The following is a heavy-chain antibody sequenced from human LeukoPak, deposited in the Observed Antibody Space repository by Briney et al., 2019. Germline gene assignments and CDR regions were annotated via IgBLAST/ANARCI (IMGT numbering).Heavy chain of an antibody. D-gene: IGHD3-22*01. J-gene: IGHJ4*02. CDR2: IYHSGST. CDR3: ARVALERITMIVVVPQFDY. V-gene: IGHV4-38-2*02. CDR1: GYSISSGYY. Sequence: SETLSLTCTVSGYSISSGYYWGWIRQPPGKGLEWIGSIYHSGSTYYNPSLKSRVTISVDTSKNQFSLKLSSVTAADTAVYYCARVALERITMIVVVPQFDYWGQGTLVTVSS.